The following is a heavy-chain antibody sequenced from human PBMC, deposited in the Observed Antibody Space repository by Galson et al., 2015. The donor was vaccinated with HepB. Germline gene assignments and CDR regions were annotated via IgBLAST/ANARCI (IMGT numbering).Heavy chain of an antibody. D-gene: IGHD3-3*01. CDR1: GGSFSTYH. CDR2: ITQSGST. Sequence: SETLSLTCAVFGGSFSTYHWTWIRQPPGKGLEWIGEITQSGSTHSNPSLKSRVTISMDTSKNQFSLKVRSVTAADTAVYYCARGKGRQVLLDYHYYGMDVWGQGTTVMVSS. CDR3: ARGKGRQVLLDYHYYGMDV. J-gene: IGHJ6*01. V-gene: IGHV4-34*01.